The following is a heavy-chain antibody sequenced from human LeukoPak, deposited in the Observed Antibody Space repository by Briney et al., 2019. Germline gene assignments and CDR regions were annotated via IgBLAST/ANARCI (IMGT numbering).Heavy chain of an antibody. CDR2: ISGSGGST. CDR3: AKYGPRGKYYDFWSGYENFDY. V-gene: IGHV3-23*01. J-gene: IGHJ4*02. Sequence: GGSLRLSCAASGFTFSSYAMSWVRQAPGKGLEWVSAISGSGGSTYYADSVKGRFTISRDNSKNTLYLQMNSLRAEDTAVYYCAKYGPRGKYYDFWSGYENFDYWGRGTLVTVSS. D-gene: IGHD3-3*01. CDR1: GFTFSSYA.